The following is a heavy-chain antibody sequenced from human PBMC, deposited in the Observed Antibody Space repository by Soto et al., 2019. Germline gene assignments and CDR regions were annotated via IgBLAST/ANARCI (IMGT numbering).Heavy chain of an antibody. CDR1: GGSFSSYS. V-gene: IGHV1-69*06. CDR2: IMPISDST. CDR3: ASILGGIFDY. D-gene: IGHD3-3*01. Sequence: QVQLVQSGAEVKKPGSSVKVSCKASGGSFSSYSISWVRQAPGQGLEWMGGIMPISDSTKYAQNFQDRVTITADRSTGTAYMETSSPRSDDTAVYYCASILGGIFDYWGQGTLVTVSS. J-gene: IGHJ4*02.